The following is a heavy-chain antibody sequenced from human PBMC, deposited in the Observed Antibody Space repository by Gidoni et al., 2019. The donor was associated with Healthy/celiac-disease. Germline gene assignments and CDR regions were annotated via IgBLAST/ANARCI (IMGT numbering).Heavy chain of an antibody. Sequence: QVQLQESGPGLVKPSETLSLTCTVSGGSISSYYWSWIRQPPGKGLEWIGYIYYSGSTNYNPSLKSRVTISVDTSKNQFSLKLSSVTAADTAVYYCARGGVVVTAIVDLDYYGMDVWGQGTTVTVSS. CDR1: GGSISSYY. J-gene: IGHJ6*02. CDR2: IYYSGST. CDR3: ARGGVVVTAIVDLDYYGMDV. D-gene: IGHD2-21*02. V-gene: IGHV4-59*01.